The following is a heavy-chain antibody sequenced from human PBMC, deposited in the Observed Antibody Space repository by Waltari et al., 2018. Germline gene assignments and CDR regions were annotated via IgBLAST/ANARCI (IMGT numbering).Heavy chain of an antibody. D-gene: IGHD3-10*01. J-gene: IGHJ4*02. CDR1: GFTVSSNY. V-gene: IGHV3-53*01. Sequence: EVQLVESGGGLIQPGGCLSLSCPASGFTVSSNYMSRVRQPPGKGVKWVAVIKGGGSTYYAGCVKGRFTISRGNSKNTLYLQMNSLRAEDTAVYYCARGPGGYCDSWGQGTLVTVSS. CDR2: IKGGGST. CDR3: ARGPGGYCDS.